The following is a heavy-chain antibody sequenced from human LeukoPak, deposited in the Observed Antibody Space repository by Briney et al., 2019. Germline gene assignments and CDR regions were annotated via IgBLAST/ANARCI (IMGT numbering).Heavy chain of an antibody. Sequence: SVKVSCKASGGTFSSYAISWVRQAPGQGLEWMGGIIPIFGTANYAQKFQGRVTITADESTSTAYMELSSLRSEDTAVYYCATQLRRPYYYDSSGYYPYYFDYWGQGTLVTVSS. CDR3: ATQLRRPYYYDSSGYYPYYFDY. V-gene: IGHV1-69*13. CDR2: IIPIFGTA. D-gene: IGHD3-22*01. J-gene: IGHJ4*02. CDR1: GGTFSSYA.